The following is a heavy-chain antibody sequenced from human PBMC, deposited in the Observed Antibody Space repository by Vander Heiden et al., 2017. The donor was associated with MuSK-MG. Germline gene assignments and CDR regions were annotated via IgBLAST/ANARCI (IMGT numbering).Heavy chain of an antibody. Sequence: EVQLLESGGGLVQPGGSLRLSCAASGFPSSSYAMSWVRQAPGKGLEWVSGIRGSGGSTYYADSVKGRFTISRDNSKNTLYLQTNSLRAEDTAVYYCAKGDFGVVTTDYYMDVWGKGTTVTVSS. V-gene: IGHV3-23*01. CDR3: AKGDFGVVTTDYYMDV. CDR2: IRGSGGST. J-gene: IGHJ6*03. D-gene: IGHD3-3*01. CDR1: GFPSSSYA.